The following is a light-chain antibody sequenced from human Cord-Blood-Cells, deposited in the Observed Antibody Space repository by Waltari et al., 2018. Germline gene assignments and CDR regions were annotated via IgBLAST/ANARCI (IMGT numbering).Light chain of an antibody. V-gene: IGKV1-39*01. CDR1: QSISSY. CDR3: QQSYSTLFT. CDR2: AAS. Sequence: DIQMTQSPSPLSASVGDRVTITCRASQSISSYLNWYQQKPGKAPKLLICAASSLQSGVPSRFSGSGSGTDFTLTISSLQPEDFATYYCQQSYSTLFTFGPGTKVDIK. J-gene: IGKJ3*01.